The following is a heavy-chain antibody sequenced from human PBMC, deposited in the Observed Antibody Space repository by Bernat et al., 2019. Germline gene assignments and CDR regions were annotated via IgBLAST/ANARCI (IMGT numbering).Heavy chain of an antibody. D-gene: IGHD4-17*01. Sequence: QVQLVESGGGVVQPGGSLRLSCAASGFTFSSYGMHWVRQAPGKGLEWVAFIRYDGSNKYYADSVKGRFTIARDNSKNTLYLQMNRLRAEDTAVYYCAKDPRVTTSLGYFQHWGQGTLVTVSS. V-gene: IGHV3-30*02. CDR2: IRYDGSNK. CDR3: AKDPRVTTSLGYFQH. J-gene: IGHJ1*01. CDR1: GFTFSSYG.